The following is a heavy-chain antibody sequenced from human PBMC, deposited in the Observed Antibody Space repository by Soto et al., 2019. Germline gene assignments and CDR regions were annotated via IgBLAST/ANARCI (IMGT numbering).Heavy chain of an antibody. Sequence: QVQLVQSGAEVKKPGASVKVSCKASGYTFTIYVISWVPQAPGQGPEWMGWISGYNGNTDYAQNLQDRVTLTTDATTRSVYMELRGCRTYVSPVYYCARVDYYNSSGYYGYWYQGTVITVSS. D-gene: IGHD3-22*01. CDR2: ISGYNGNT. CDR3: ARVDYYNSSGYYGY. J-gene: IGHJ4*01. V-gene: IGHV1-18*04. CDR1: GYTFTIYV.